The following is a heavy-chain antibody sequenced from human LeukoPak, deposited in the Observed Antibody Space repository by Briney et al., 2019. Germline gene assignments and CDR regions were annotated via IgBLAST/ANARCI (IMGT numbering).Heavy chain of an antibody. V-gene: IGHV3-66*01. D-gene: IGHD3-10*01. Sequence: GGSLRLSCAASGFTFSSYAMSWVRQAPGKGLEWVSVIYSGGSTYYADSVKGRFTISRDNSKNTLYLQMNSLRAEDTAVYYCAREELWFGELRRSLAFDIWGQGTMVTVSS. CDR3: AREELWFGELRRSLAFDI. CDR1: GFTFSSYA. J-gene: IGHJ3*02. CDR2: IYSGGST.